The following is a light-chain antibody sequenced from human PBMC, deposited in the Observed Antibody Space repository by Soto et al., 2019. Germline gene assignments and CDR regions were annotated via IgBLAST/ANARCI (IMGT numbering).Light chain of an antibody. J-gene: IGKJ5*01. CDR1: QSVSSSY. V-gene: IGKV3-20*01. Sequence: EIVLTQSPGTLSLSPGERATLSCRASQSVSSSYLAWYQQKPGQAPRLLIYGASSRATGIPDRFSGSGSGTDFTLTISSLQPDDIATYYCQQYSSLYTFGQGTRLEIK. CDR3: QQYSSLYT. CDR2: GAS.